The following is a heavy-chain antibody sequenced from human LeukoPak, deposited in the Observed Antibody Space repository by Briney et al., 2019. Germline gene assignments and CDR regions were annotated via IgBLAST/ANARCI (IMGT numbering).Heavy chain of an antibody. Sequence: SETLSLTCAVYGGSFSDYYYTWIRQPPGKGLEWIGEINHSGSTNYNPSLKRRVTISVDTSKNQFSLKLSSVTAADTAVYYCASGVAAPALGWGQGTLVTVSS. D-gene: IGHD6-13*01. CDR3: ASGVAAPALG. CDR2: INHSGST. V-gene: IGHV4-34*01. CDR1: GGSFSDYY. J-gene: IGHJ4*02.